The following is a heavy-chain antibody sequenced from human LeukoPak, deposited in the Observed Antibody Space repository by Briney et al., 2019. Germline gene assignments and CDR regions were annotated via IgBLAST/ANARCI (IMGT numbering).Heavy chain of an antibody. CDR1: GGSVSSNTEA. Sequence: SQTLSLTCAISGGSVSSNTEAWNWIRQSPSRGLEWLGRTYYRSKWYYNYAPSVRSRVSINPDTSKNQFSLQLNSVTPEDTAVYYCARGGGSYYFAFDVWGHGTLVTVSS. V-gene: IGHV6-1*01. CDR3: ARGGGSYYFAFDV. CDR2: TYYRSKWYY. J-gene: IGHJ3*01. D-gene: IGHD1-26*01.